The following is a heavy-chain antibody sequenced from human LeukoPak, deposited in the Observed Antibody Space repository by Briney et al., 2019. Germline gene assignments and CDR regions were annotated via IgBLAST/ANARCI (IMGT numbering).Heavy chain of an antibody. J-gene: IGHJ4*02. Sequence: SETLSLTCTVSGYSITSGYYWGWIRQPPGKGLEWIGSIYHSGSTYYNPSLKSRVTISVDTSKNQFSLKLSSVTAADTAVYYCARQEGGGSIDYWGQGTLVTVSS. D-gene: IGHD3-10*01. CDR2: IYHSGST. CDR3: ARQEGGGSIDY. V-gene: IGHV4-38-2*02. CDR1: GYSITSGYY.